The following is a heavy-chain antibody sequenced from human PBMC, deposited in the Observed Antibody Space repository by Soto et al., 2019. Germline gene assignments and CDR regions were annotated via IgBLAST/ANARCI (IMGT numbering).Heavy chain of an antibody. CDR1: GGSISSYY. J-gene: IGHJ4*02. V-gene: IGHV4-59*08. CDR2: IYYSGST. CDR3: ARLTYYYGSVY. Sequence: SETLSLTSPVSGGSISSYYWSWIRQPPGKGLEWIGYIYYSGSTNYNPSLKSRVTISVDTSKNQFSLKLSSVTAADTAVYYCARLTYYYGSVYWGQGTLVTVSS. D-gene: IGHD3-10*01.